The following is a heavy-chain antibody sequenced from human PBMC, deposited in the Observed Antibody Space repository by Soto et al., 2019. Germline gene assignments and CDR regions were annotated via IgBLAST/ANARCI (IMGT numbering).Heavy chain of an antibody. Sequence: GESLKICCKGSGYSFTSYWISWARQMPGKGLEWMGRIDPSDSYTNYSPSFQGHVTISADKSISTAYLQWSSLKASDTAMYYCARSYGDYGYYYYGMDVWGQGTTVTVSS. CDR2: IDPSDSYT. D-gene: IGHD4-17*01. CDR1: GYSFTSYW. J-gene: IGHJ6*02. CDR3: ARSYGDYGYYYYGMDV. V-gene: IGHV5-10-1*01.